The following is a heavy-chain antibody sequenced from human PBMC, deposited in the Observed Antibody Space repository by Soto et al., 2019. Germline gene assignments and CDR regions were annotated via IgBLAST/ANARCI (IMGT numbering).Heavy chain of an antibody. CDR2: IYYSGST. Sequence: SETLSLTCTVSGGSISSYYWSWIRQPPGKGLEWIGYIYYSGSTNYNPSLKSRVTISVDTSKNQFSLKLSSVTAADTALYFCASHYFDSWTGHYTGVFYFDFWGQGALVTVSS. CDR1: GGSISSYY. CDR3: ASHYFDSWTGHYTGVFYFDF. J-gene: IGHJ4*02. V-gene: IGHV4-59*08. D-gene: IGHD3-9*01.